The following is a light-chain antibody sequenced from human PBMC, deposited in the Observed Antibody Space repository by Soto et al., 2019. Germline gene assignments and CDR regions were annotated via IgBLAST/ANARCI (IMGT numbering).Light chain of an antibody. V-gene: IGKV1-5*03. CDR2: EAS. Sequence: DHQVNKYATSLSAPVDDTVAMTCRDSQSSSRSLAWYQQKPGKAPRLLIYEASRLESGVPSRISGSGSGTEFTLTISSLQPDDFAPYYCQHYTNFPCTFGQGAIVDI. J-gene: IGKJ1*01. CDR3: QHYTNFPCT. CDR1: QSSSRS.